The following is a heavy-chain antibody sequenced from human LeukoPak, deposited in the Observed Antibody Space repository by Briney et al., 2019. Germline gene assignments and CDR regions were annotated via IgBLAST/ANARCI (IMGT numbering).Heavy chain of an antibody. CDR2: IYTSGST. CDR3: ARDGVYCSSTSCSQTHYYYYGMDV. CDR1: GGSISSYY. Sequence: ESSETLSLTRTVSGGSISSYYWSWIRQPAGKGLEWIGRIYTSGSTNYNPSLKGRVTMSVDTSKNQFSLKLSSVTAADTAVYYCARDGVYCSSTSCSQTHYYYYGMDVWGQGTTVTVSS. D-gene: IGHD2-2*01. J-gene: IGHJ6*02. V-gene: IGHV4-4*07.